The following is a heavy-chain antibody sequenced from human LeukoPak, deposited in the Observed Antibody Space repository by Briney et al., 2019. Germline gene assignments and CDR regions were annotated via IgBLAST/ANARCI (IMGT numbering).Heavy chain of an antibody. CDR2: IKNDGTST. CDR3: ARVVGAVAGKGGNFDS. Sequence: GGSLRLSCAASGFTFNNYWMHWVRQAPGQGLMWVSRIKNDGTSTDYADSVKDRFTISRDNAKSTLYLQMNSLRGEDTAIYYCARVVGAVAGKGGNFDSWGQGTLVTVSS. D-gene: IGHD6-19*01. CDR1: GFTFNNYW. J-gene: IGHJ4*02. V-gene: IGHV3-74*01.